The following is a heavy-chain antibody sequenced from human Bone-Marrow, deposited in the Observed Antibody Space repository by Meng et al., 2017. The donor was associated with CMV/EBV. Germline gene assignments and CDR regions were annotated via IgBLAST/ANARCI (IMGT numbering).Heavy chain of an antibody. J-gene: IGHJ4*02. CDR1: GYTFTSYD. V-gene: IGHV1-2*02. CDR3: VRQGYCIVSDCYWGPTHYFDL. CDR2: INPNSGGT. D-gene: IGHD2-21*02. Sequence: ASVKVSCKASGYTFTSYDINWVRQATGQGLEWMGWINPNSGGTNYAQKFQGRVTMTRDTSISTAYMELRSLKSDDTAVYYCVRQGYCIVSDCYWGPTHYFDLWGQGTLVTVSS.